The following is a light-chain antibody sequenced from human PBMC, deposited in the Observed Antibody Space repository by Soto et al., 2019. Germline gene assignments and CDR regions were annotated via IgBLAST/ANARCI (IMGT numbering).Light chain of an antibody. CDR1: QSISSW. CDR3: QQRSNWIT. V-gene: IGKV1-5*03. J-gene: IGKJ5*01. CDR2: KAS. Sequence: DIQMTQSPSTLSASVGDRVSITCRASQSISSWLAWYQQKPGKAPKLLIYKASSLESGVPSRFSGSGSGTDFTLTISSLEPEDFAVYYCQQRSNWITFGQGTRLEI.